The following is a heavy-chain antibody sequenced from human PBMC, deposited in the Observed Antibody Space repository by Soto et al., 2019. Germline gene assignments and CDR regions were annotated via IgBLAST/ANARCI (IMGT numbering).Heavy chain of an antibody. J-gene: IGHJ6*02. V-gene: IGHV4-59*01. CDR1: GGSISSYY. CDR2: IYYSGST. D-gene: IGHD6-13*01. Sequence: SETLSLTCTVSGGSISSYYWSWIRQPPGKGLEWIGYIYYSGSTNYNPSLKSRVTISVDTSKNQFSLKLSSVTAADTAVYYCARLYSSSWSAYYYYYYGMDVWGQGNTVTVSS. CDR3: ARLYSSSWSAYYYYYYGMDV.